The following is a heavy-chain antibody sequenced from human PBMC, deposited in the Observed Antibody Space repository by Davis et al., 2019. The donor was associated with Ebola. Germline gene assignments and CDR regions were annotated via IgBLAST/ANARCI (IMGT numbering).Heavy chain of an antibody. CDR1: GGSISSYY. CDR3: ARDPGDSRFYYYYGMDV. Sequence: SETLSLTCSVSGGSISSYYWSWIRQPPGKGLEWIGYIFYSGSTNYNPSLKSRVTISVNTSKNQFSLKLSSVTAADTAVYYCARDPGDSRFYYYYGMDVWGKGTTVTVSS. V-gene: IGHV4-59*01. D-gene: IGHD2-21*01. CDR2: IFYSGST. J-gene: IGHJ6*04.